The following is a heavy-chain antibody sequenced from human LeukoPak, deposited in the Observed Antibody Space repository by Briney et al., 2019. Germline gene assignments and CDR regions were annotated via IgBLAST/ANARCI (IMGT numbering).Heavy chain of an antibody. D-gene: IGHD3-10*01. V-gene: IGHV3-23*01. CDR3: ARGPIGGNWFDP. J-gene: IGHJ5*02. CDR1: GFTFSSYA. CDR2: ISGSGGTT. Sequence: GGSLRLSCAASGFTFSSYAMSRVRQAPGKGLDWVSAISGSGGTTYYADSVKGRFTISRDNSKNTLYLQMNSLRAEDTAVYYCARGPIGGNWFDPWGQGTLVTVSS.